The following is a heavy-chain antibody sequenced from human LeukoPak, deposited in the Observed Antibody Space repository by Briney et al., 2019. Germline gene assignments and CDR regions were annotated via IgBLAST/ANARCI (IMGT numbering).Heavy chain of an antibody. Sequence: SETLSLTCTVSGYSISSGYYWGWIRQPPGKGLEWIGSIYHSGSTYYNPSLKSRVTISVDTSKNQFSLKLSSVTAADTAVYYCARAKKGRRILGYWGQGTLVTVSS. J-gene: IGHJ4*02. D-gene: IGHD2-15*01. CDR1: GYSISSGYY. V-gene: IGHV4-38-2*02. CDR2: IYHSGST. CDR3: ARAKKGRRILGY.